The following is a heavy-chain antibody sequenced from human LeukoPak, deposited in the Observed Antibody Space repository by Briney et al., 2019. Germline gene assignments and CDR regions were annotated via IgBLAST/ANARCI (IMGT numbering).Heavy chain of an antibody. Sequence: SETLSLTCTVSGASMSDYYWSWIWQPPGKGLEWIGYIYYTGSTNYNPSLKRRVTMSVDTSKNQISLKLSSVTAPDSAVYYCVRRVRYFGQNDYWGQGTLVTVSS. CDR3: VRRVRYFGQNDY. D-gene: IGHD3-9*01. V-gene: IGHV4-59*08. J-gene: IGHJ4*02. CDR1: GASMSDYY. CDR2: IYYTGST.